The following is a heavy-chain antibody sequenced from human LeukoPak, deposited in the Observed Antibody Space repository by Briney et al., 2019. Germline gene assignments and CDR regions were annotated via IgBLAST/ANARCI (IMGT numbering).Heavy chain of an antibody. CDR3: ARRRGSNRNWFDP. CDR2: IYYSGST. D-gene: IGHD2/OR15-2a*01. J-gene: IGHJ5*02. CDR1: GFTFSSYSMN. Sequence: GSLRLSCAASGFTFSSYSMNWVRQPPGKGLEWIGSIYYSGSTYYNPSLKSRVTISVDTSKNQFSLKLSSVTAADTAMYYCARRRGSNRNWFDPWGQGTLVTVSS. V-gene: IGHV4-39*01.